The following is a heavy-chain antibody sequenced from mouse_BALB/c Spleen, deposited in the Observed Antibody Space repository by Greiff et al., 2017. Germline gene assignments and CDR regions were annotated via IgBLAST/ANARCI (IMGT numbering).Heavy chain of an antibody. CDR2: IYPGDGDT. CDR1: GYTFTSYW. CDR3: ARWDGYWYFDV. V-gene: IGHV1-87*01. D-gene: IGHD4-1*01. J-gene: IGHJ1*01. Sequence: VQLQQSGAELARPGASVKLSCKASGYTFTSYWMQWVKQRPGQGLEWIGAIYPGDGDTRYTQKFKGKATLTADKSSSTAYMQLSSLASEDSAVYYCARWDGYWYFDVWGAGTTVTVSS.